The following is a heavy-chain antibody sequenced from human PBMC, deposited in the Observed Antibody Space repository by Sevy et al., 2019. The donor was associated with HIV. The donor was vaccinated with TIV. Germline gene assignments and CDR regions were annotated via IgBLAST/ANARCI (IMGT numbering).Heavy chain of an antibody. V-gene: IGHV3-23*01. CDR3: AKGKDHSDYVRGAFDM. CDR2: ISGSTGRT. D-gene: IGHD3-16*01. Sequence: GGSLRLSCAASGFTFSNSAMNWVRQAPGKGLEWVSVISGSTGRTFYADSVKGRFTISRDNSNNMLYLQMNSLRAEDTAVHHCAKGKDHSDYVRGAFDMWGQGTVVTVSS. J-gene: IGHJ3*02. CDR1: GFTFSNSA.